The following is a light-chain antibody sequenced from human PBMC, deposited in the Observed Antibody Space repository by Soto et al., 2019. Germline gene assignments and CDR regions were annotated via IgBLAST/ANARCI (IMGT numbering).Light chain of an antibody. CDR1: QSVSSD. J-gene: IGKJ3*01. Sequence: EIVMTQSPATLSVSPGERATLSCRASQSVSSDLAWYQQKPGQAPRLLIYDASNRATGIPARFSGSGSGTDFTLTISSLQSEDSAVYYCHQYNSWPRGTFGPGTKVDIK. CDR2: DAS. V-gene: IGKV3D-15*01. CDR3: HQYNSWPRGT.